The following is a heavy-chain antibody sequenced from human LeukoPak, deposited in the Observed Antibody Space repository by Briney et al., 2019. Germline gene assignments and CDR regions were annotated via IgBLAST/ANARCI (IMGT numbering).Heavy chain of an antibody. J-gene: IGHJ6*02. V-gene: IGHV3-23*01. CDR2: NSSGDGST. Sequence: GGSLRLFCAASGFTSRRYDMIGVRQAPRRGREWVSGNSSGDGSTYYAHHVKGRFTISRDNAKNTLYLQMNSLRAEDTAVYYCAKSSSSWYYNYYGMDVWGQGTTVTVSS. CDR1: GFTSRRYD. D-gene: IGHD6-13*01. CDR3: AKSSSSWYYNYYGMDV.